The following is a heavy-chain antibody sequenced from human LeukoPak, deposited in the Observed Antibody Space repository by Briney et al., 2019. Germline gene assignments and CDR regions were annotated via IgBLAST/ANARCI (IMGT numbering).Heavy chain of an antibody. CDR2: ISGITGTI. Sequence: PGWSLRLSCEASGYTFSGHAMSWVRQAPGKGLEWVSTISGITGTIYYADSVKGRFTISRDNSKNTLYLQMKSLRAEDTAEYHCARVKGYFDSGNYFGFFDFWGQGTLVTVSS. J-gene: IGHJ4*02. CDR1: GYTFSGHA. CDR3: ARVKGYFDSGNYFGFFDF. D-gene: IGHD3-10*01. V-gene: IGHV3-23*01.